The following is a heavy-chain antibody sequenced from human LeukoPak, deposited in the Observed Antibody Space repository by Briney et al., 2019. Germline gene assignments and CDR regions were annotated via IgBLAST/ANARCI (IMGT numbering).Heavy chain of an antibody. CDR3: AKMVFEKDDSSGYSHDY. V-gene: IGHV3-23*01. J-gene: IGHJ4*02. Sequence: PGGSLRLSCAASGFTFSSYAMSWVRQAPGKGLEWVSAISGSGGSTYYADSVKGRFTISRDNSKNTLYLQMNSLRAEDTAVYYCAKMVFEKDDSSGYSHDYWGQGTLSPSSQ. CDR2: ISGSGGST. D-gene: IGHD3-22*01. CDR1: GFTFSSYA.